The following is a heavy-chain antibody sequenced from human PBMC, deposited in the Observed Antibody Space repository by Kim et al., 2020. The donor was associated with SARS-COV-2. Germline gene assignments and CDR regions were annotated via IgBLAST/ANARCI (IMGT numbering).Heavy chain of an antibody. D-gene: IGHD6-6*01. Sequence: GGSLRLSCAASGFTFSSYEMNWVRQAPGKGLEWVSYISASGDVIYYADSVRGRFTISRDDAKNSLFLQMNSLRAEDTAVYHCARGLSFSARPIDFWGQGTLVTVSS. CDR1: GFTFSSYE. J-gene: IGHJ4*02. CDR3: ARGLSFSARPIDF. CDR2: ISASGDVI. V-gene: IGHV3-48*03.